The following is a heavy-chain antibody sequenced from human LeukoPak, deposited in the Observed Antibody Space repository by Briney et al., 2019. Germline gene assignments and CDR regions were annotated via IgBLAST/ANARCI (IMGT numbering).Heavy chain of an antibody. J-gene: IGHJ3*02. CDR2: ISYDGSNK. CDR3: AGETVTIRGTDGFDI. Sequence: GGSLRLSCAASGFTFSSYGLHWVRQAPGKGLEWVAVISYDGSNKHYADSVKGRFTVSRDNSKNTLYLQMNSLRAEDTAVYYCAGETVTIRGTDGFDIWGQGTMVTVFS. D-gene: IGHD4-17*01. CDR1: GFTFSSYG. V-gene: IGHV3-30*03.